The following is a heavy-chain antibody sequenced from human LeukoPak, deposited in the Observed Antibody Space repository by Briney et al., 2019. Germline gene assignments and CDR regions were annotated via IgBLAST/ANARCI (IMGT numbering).Heavy chain of an antibody. V-gene: IGHV3-7*01. Sequence: PGGSLRLSCAASGFTFSSYWMSWVRQAPGKGLEWVANIKQDGSEKYYVDSVKGRFTISRDNAKNSLYLQMNSLRAEDTAVYYCAREGYYDSSGYYYTEGKYFDYWGQGTLVTAPS. J-gene: IGHJ4*02. CDR1: GFTFSSYW. CDR3: AREGYYDSSGYYYTEGKYFDY. CDR2: IKQDGSEK. D-gene: IGHD3-22*01.